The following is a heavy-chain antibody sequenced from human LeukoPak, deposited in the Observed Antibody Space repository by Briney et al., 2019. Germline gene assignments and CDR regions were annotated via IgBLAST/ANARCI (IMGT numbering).Heavy chain of an antibody. Sequence: GVSLRLSCAGSGFIFSSFSMTWVRQAPGKGLEWVSTITDTGYTYNADSVKGRFTISRDNFKNTLYLQMNSLRAEDTAVYYCAKGPLYTIAGSYIWGQGTLVTVSS. CDR2: ITDTGYT. D-gene: IGHD1-26*01. CDR1: GFIFSSFS. V-gene: IGHV3-23*01. J-gene: IGHJ4*02. CDR3: AKGPLYTIAGSYI.